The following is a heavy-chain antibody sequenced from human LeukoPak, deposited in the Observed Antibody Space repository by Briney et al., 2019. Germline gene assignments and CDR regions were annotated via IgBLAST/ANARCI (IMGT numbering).Heavy chain of an antibody. D-gene: IGHD3-3*01. Sequence: ASVKVSCRASGYTFTTYGISWVRQAPGQGLEWMGWISAYNGNTNYAQKLQGRVTMTTDTSTNTAYMELRSLTSDDTAVYYCVRDFSSGTDWFDPWGQGTLVTVSS. CDR3: VRDFSSGTDWFDP. CDR1: GYTFTTYG. J-gene: IGHJ5*02. CDR2: ISAYNGNT. V-gene: IGHV1-18*01.